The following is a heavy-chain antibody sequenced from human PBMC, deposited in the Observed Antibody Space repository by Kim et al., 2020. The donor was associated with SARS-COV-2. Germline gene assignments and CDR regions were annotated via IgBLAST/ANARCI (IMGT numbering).Heavy chain of an antibody. D-gene: IGHD3-10*02. V-gene: IGHV3-7*01. CDR2: INQDGSES. CDR3: ARSVFGDNY. CDR1: GFTFSHDW. Sequence: GSLRLSCAASGFTFSHDWMTWVRQAPGKGLEWVANINQDGSESYYVDSVKGRFTISRDNAKNSLYLQMNSLRVEDTAVYYCARSVFGDNYWGQGTLVSVSS. J-gene: IGHJ4*02.